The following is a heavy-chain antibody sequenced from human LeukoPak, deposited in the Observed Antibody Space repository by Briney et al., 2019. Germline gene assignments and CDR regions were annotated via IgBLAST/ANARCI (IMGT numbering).Heavy chain of an antibody. V-gene: IGHV1-69*13. J-gene: IGHJ4*02. CDR1: GGTFSSYA. Sequence: SVKVSCKASGGTFSSYAISWVRQAPGQGLEWMGGIIPIFGTANYAQKFQGRVTITADESTSTAYMELSSLKSEDTAVYYCASYSYGRYYFDYWGQGTLVTVSS. CDR2: IIPIFGTA. CDR3: ASYSYGRYYFDY. D-gene: IGHD5-18*01.